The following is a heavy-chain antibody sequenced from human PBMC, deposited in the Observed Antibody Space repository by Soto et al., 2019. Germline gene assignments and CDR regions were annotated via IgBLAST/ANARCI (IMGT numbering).Heavy chain of an antibody. CDR3: ARVPSSNYYGMDV. Sequence: SKTLSLTCTVSGGSISSGGYYWSWIRQHPGKGLEWIGYIYYSGSTYYNPSLKSRVTISVDTSKNQFSLKLSSVTAADTAVYYCARVPSSNYYGMDVWGQGTTVTVSS. D-gene: IGHD1-26*01. CDR2: IYYSGST. CDR1: GGSISSGGYY. V-gene: IGHV4-31*03. J-gene: IGHJ6*02.